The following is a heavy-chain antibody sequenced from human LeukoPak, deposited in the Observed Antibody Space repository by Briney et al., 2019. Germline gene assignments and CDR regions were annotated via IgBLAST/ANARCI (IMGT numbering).Heavy chain of an antibody. CDR1: GFTFSNYG. J-gene: IGHJ6*03. V-gene: IGHV3-23*01. Sequence: GGSLRLSCAASGFTFSNYGMSWVRQAPGKGLEWVSDIGGSGSSTYYADSVKGRFTISRDNSKNTLYLQMNSLRAEDTAVYYCAKGADYEPYYYYYYMDVWGKGTTVTVSS. CDR3: AKGADYEPYYYYYYMDV. CDR2: IGGSGSST. D-gene: IGHD4-17*01.